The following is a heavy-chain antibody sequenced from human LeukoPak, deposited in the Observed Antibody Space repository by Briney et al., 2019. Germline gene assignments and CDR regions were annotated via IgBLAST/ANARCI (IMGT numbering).Heavy chain of an antibody. J-gene: IGHJ6*02. D-gene: IGHD3-3*01. Sequence: PSETLSLTCTVSGGSISSSSYYWSWIRQPPGKGLEWIGYIYYSGSTYYNPSLKSRVTISVDTSKNQFSLKLSSVTAADTAVYYCARDGFWSGGSDGMDVWGQGTTVTVSS. CDR2: IYYSGST. V-gene: IGHV4-30-4*01. CDR3: ARDGFWSGGSDGMDV. CDR1: GGSISSSSYY.